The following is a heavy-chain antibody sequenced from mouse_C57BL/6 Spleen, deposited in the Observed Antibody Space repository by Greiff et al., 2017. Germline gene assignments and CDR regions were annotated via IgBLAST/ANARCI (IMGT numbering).Heavy chain of an antibody. CDR1: GFTFSSYT. CDR2: ISGGGGNT. CDR3: ARHGYGSSYDWYFDV. J-gene: IGHJ1*03. V-gene: IGHV5-9*01. Sequence: EVKLMESGGGLVKPGGSLKLSCAASGFTFSSYTMSWVRQTPEKRLEWVATISGGGGNTYYPDSVKGRFTISRDNAKNTLYLQMSSLRSEDTALYYCARHGYGSSYDWYFDVWGTGTTVTVSS. D-gene: IGHD1-1*01.